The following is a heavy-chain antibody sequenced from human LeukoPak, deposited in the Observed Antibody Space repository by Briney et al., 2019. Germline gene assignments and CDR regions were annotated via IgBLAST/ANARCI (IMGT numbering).Heavy chain of an antibody. D-gene: IGHD3-10*01. Sequence: PSETLSLTCTVSGGSISSYYWSWIRQPPGKGLEWIGYIYYSGSTNYNPSLKSRVTISVDTSKNQFSLKLSSVTAADTAVYYCARLYVVGEWYYGMDVWGQGTTVTVSS. CDR3: ARLYVVGEWYYGMDV. V-gene: IGHV4-59*08. J-gene: IGHJ6*02. CDR2: IYYSGST. CDR1: GGSISSYY.